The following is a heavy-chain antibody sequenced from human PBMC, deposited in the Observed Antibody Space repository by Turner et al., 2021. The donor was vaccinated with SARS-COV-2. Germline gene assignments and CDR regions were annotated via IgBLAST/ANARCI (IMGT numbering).Heavy chain of an antibody. CDR1: GFTFSSYA. CDR3: AKSGGMYCSGGNCYSSYFDY. J-gene: IGHJ4*02. CDR2: ISGSGGST. V-gene: IGHV3-23*01. D-gene: IGHD2-15*01. Sequence: EVQVLESGGGLVQPGGSLRLSCAASGFTFSSYAMSWVRQAPGKGLEWVSAISGSGGSTYYADSVKGRFTISRDNSKNTLYLQMNSLRAEDTAVYYCAKSGGMYCSGGNCYSSYFDYWGQGTLVTVSS.